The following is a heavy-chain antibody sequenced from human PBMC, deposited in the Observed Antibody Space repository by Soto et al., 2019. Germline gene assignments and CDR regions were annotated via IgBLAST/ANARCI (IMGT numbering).Heavy chain of an antibody. D-gene: IGHD2-2*01. CDR1: GYTFTCYY. J-gene: IGHJ2*01. Sequence: QVQLVQSGAEVKKPGASVKVSCKASGYTFTCYYMHWVRQAPGQGLELMGWINPNSGGTNYAQKFQCWVTMSRDTSISTAYMELSRLRSDDTAVYDCARDPAADSYWYFDLWGRGTLVTVST. CDR2: INPNSGGT. CDR3: ARDPAADSYWYFDL. V-gene: IGHV1-2*04.